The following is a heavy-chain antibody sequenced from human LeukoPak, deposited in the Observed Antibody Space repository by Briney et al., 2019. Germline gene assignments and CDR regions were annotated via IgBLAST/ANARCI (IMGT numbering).Heavy chain of an antibody. D-gene: IGHD3-22*01. J-gene: IGHJ6*03. CDR3: ARAPYYYDSSGYSSYYMDV. CDR1: GGSFSGYY. CDR2: INHSGST. V-gene: IGHV4-34*01. Sequence: SETLSLTCAVYGGSFSGYYWSWIRQPPGKGLEWIGDINHSGSTNYNPSLKSRVTISVDTSKNQFSLKLSSVTAADTAVYYCARAPYYYDSSGYSSYYMDVWGKGTTVTVSS.